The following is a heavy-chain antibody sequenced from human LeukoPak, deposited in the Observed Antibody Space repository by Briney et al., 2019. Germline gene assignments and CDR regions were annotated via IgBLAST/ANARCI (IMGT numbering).Heavy chain of an antibody. CDR2: ISGNGIST. CDR3: ARGGYYYGSGSYVGN. D-gene: IGHD3-10*01. Sequence: GGSLRLSCSASGFTFSNYGMHWVRQAPGRGLEYVSAISGNGISTYYADSVKDRFTISRDNSKNTLYLQMNSLRAEDTAVFYCARGGYYYGSGSYVGNWGQGTLVTVSS. CDR1: GFTFSNYG. V-gene: IGHV3-64*04. J-gene: IGHJ4*02.